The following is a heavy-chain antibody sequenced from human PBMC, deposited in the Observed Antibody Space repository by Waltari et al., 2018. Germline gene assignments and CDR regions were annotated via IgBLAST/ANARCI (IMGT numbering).Heavy chain of an antibody. Sequence: QVQLVRRGAEVKKPGASVKVSCKASGYTFTGYYIHWVRQAPGQGLEWMGRINPNSGGTNYAQKFQGRVTMTRDTSINTAYMELSRLRPDDTAVYYCAKGQEHYYDNSGSFVSWGQGTLVTVSS. CDR1: GYTFTGYY. CDR2: INPNSGGT. D-gene: IGHD3-22*01. J-gene: IGHJ5*01. CDR3: AKGQEHYYDNSGSFVS. V-gene: IGHV1-2*06.